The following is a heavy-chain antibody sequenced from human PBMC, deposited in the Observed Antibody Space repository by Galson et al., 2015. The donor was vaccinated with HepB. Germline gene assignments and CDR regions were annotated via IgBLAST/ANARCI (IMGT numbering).Heavy chain of an antibody. CDR3: ARGRYCSSTGCYGDFDY. Sequence: SLRLSCAASGFTFSSYSMNWVRQAPGKGLQWVSYISVSSSTIYYADPLKGRFTISRDNAKNSLYLQMNSLRDEDTAVYFCARGRYCSSTGCYGDFDYWGQGILVTVSS. V-gene: IGHV3-48*02. CDR2: ISVSSSTI. J-gene: IGHJ4*02. D-gene: IGHD2-2*01. CDR1: GFTFSSYS.